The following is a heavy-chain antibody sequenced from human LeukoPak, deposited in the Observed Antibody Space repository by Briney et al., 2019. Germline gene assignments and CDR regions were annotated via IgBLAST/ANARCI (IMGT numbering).Heavy chain of an antibody. Sequence: PSQTLSLTXTVSGGSISSGSYYWSWIRQPAGKGLEWIGRIYTSGSTNYNPSLKSRVTISVDTSKNQFSLKLSSVTAADTAVYYCARDRCSSTSCYMYYMDVWGKGTTVTVSS. CDR2: IYTSGST. CDR3: ARDRCSSTSCYMYYMDV. J-gene: IGHJ6*03. CDR1: GGSISSGSYY. V-gene: IGHV4-61*02. D-gene: IGHD2-2*02.